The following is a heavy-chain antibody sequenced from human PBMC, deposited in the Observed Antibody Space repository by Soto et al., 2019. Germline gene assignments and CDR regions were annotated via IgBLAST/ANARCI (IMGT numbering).Heavy chain of an antibody. V-gene: IGHV4-39*01. D-gene: IGHD3-22*01. CDR3: ARHIGSMIVDEPDSWFDP. J-gene: IGHJ5*02. Sequence: SETLSLTCTVSGGSISSSIYYWGWIRQPPGKGLERIGSIYYSGSTYYNPSLKSRVTISVDTSKNHFSLKLSSVTAADTVFFYCARHIGSMIVDEPDSWFDPWGQGTLVTSPQ. CDR1: GGSISSSIYY. CDR2: IYYSGST.